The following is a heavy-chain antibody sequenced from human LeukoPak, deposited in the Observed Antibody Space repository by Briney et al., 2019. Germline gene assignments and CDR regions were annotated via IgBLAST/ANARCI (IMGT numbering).Heavy chain of an antibody. Sequence: GGSLRLYCVASGCTFSSYWMTWVRQAPGMGLEWVSYISSSGSTIYYADSVKGRFTISRDNAKNSLYLQMNSLRAEDTAVYYCARRGYSYHNWYFDLWGRGTLVTVSS. D-gene: IGHD5-18*01. CDR2: ISSSGSTI. CDR3: ARRGYSYHNWYFDL. J-gene: IGHJ2*01. CDR1: GCTFSSYW. V-gene: IGHV3-48*03.